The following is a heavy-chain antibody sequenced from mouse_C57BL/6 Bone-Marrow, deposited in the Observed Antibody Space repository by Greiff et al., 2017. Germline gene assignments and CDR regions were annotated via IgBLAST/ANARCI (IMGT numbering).Heavy chain of an antibody. V-gene: IGHV1-81*01. D-gene: IGHD1-1*01. CDR1: GYTFTSYG. CDR2: IYPRSGNT. Sequence: VKLQQSGAELARPGASVKLSCKASGYTFTSYGISWVKQRTGQGLEWIGEIYPRSGNTYYNEKFKGKATLTADKSSSTAYMELRSLTSEDSAVYFWARRALYYGSSYYFDYWGQGTTLTVSS. CDR3: ARRALYYGSSYYFDY. J-gene: IGHJ2*01.